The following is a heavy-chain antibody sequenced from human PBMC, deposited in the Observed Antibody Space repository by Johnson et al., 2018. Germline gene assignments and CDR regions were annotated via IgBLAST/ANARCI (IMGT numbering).Heavy chain of an antibody. V-gene: IGHV3-48*02. CDR2: ITDRSRAT. CDR3: ARDLYTGNYLEAFDI. CDR1: GFSLGSYS. J-gene: IGHJ3*02. D-gene: IGHD1-26*01. Sequence: VQLVESGGGLVQPGGSLRLSCAASGFSLGSYSMHWVRQAPGKGLEWISSITDRSRATYYAASVKGRFTISRDNANNSVYLQMNSLRDEETAGYYCARDLYTGNYLEAFDIWGQGTMASVSS.